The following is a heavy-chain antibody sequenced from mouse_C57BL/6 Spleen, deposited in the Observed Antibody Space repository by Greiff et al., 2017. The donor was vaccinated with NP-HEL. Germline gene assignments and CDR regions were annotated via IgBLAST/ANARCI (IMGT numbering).Heavy chain of an antibody. Sequence: DVQLQESGPGLVKPSQSLSLTCSVTGYSITSGYYWNWIRQFPGNKLEWMGYISYDGSNNYNPSLKNRISITRDTSKNQFFLKLNSVTTEDTATYYCARAYITTVVADPAWFAYWGQGTLVTVSA. J-gene: IGHJ3*01. D-gene: IGHD1-1*01. V-gene: IGHV3-6*01. CDR3: ARAYITTVVADPAWFAY. CDR1: GYSITSGYY. CDR2: ISYDGSN.